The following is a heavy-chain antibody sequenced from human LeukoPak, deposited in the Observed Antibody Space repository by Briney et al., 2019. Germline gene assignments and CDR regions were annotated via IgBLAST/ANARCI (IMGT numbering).Heavy chain of an antibody. CDR1: GFTFSSYW. D-gene: IGHD6-6*01. J-gene: IGHJ5*02. V-gene: IGHV3-7*01. CDR2: IKQDGSEK. Sequence: GGSLRLSCAASGFTFSSYWMSWVRQAPGKGLEWVAHIKQDGSEKYYVDSVKGRFTISRDNAKNSLYLQMNSLRAEDTAVYYCARDNLRKSSSSVWFDPWGQGTLVTVSS. CDR3: ARDNLRKSSSSVWFDP.